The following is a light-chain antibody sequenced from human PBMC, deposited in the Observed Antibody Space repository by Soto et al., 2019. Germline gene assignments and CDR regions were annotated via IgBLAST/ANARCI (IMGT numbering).Light chain of an antibody. CDR1: QGISSW. J-gene: IGKJ1*01. V-gene: IGKV1-5*03. CDR3: QQYKT. CDR2: KAS. Sequence: DIQMTQSPSSLSASVGDRVTITCRGSQGISSWLAWYQQKPGKAPRLLIYKASSLASGVPARFSGSGSGTEFTLTISSLQPDDFATYYGQQYKTFGQGTSVEIK.